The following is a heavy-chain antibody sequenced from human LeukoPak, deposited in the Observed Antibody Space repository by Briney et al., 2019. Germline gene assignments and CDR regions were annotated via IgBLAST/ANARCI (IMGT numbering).Heavy chain of an antibody. CDR3: ARNRFGGYYYGMDV. J-gene: IGHJ6*02. D-gene: IGHD3-16*01. CDR1: GGTFSSYA. V-gene: IGHV1-69*13. CDR2: IIPIFGTA. Sequence: GASVKVSCKASGGTFSSYAISWVRRAPGQGLEWMGGIIPIFGTANYAQKFQGRVTITADESTSTAYMELSSLRSEDTAVYYCARNRFGGYYYGMDVWGQGTTVTVSS.